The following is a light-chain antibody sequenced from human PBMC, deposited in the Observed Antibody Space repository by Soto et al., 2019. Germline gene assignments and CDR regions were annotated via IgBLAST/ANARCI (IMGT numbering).Light chain of an antibody. Sequence: EVVMTQSPATLSVSPGERATLSCRASQSVTTNMAWYQQKPGQGPRLLIHGASFGATGIPDRFSGSGSGTEFTLTISSLQTDDFSTYYCQQYHSYWTFGQGTKVDI. V-gene: IGKV3D-15*01. J-gene: IGKJ1*01. CDR3: QQYHSYWT. CDR1: QSVTTN. CDR2: GAS.